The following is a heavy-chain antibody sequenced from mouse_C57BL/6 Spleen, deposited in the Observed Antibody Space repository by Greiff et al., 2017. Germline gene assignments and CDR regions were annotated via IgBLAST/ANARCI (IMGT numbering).Heavy chain of an antibody. Sequence: VQLQQSGPELVKPGASVKLPCKASGYTFTDYNMDWVKQSHGKSLEWIGDINPNNGGTIYNQKFKGKATLTVDKSSSTAYMELRSLTSEDTAVYYCARSSWDLYFDYWGQGTTLTVSS. V-gene: IGHV1-18*01. CDR1: GYTFTDYN. CDR3: ARSSWDLYFDY. CDR2: INPNNGGT. D-gene: IGHD4-1*01. J-gene: IGHJ2*01.